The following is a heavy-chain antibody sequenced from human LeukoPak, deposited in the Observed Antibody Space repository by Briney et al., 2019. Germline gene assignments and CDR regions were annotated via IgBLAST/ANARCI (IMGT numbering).Heavy chain of an antibody. CDR2: IYSGGST. J-gene: IGHJ5*02. CDR3: ARTPIWFGEGWFDP. CDR1: GFTVSSNY. D-gene: IGHD3-10*01. Sequence: GGSLRLSCAASGFTVSSNYMSWVRQAPGKGLEWVSVIYSGGSTYYADSVKGRFTISRDNSKNTLYLQMNSLRAEDTAVYYCARTPIWFGEGWFDPWGQGTLVTVSS. V-gene: IGHV3-53*01.